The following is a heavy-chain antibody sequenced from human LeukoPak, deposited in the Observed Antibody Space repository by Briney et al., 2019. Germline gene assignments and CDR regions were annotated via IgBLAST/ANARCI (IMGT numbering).Heavy chain of an antibody. CDR1: GFILGDFA. J-gene: IGHJ4*02. V-gene: IGHV3-48*01. D-gene: IGHD1-26*01. CDR2: ISASSSAI. Sequence: GGSLTLSCVASGFILGDFAMDWVRQAPGKGLEWVSYISASSSAIFYGDSVKGRFTISRDNAKNSLFLQMDNLRAEDTAVYYCARGVGRVGSNFDFWGQGTLVTVSS. CDR3: ARGVGRVGSNFDF.